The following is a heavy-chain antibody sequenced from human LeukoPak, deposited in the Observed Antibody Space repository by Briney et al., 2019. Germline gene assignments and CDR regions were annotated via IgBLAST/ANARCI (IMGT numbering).Heavy chain of an antibody. D-gene: IGHD6-6*01. J-gene: IGHJ4*02. CDR3: AKDLWDSSSSEY. CDR1: GFTFSSYA. V-gene: IGHV3-30*02. CDR2: IRYDGSNK. Sequence: PGGSLRLSCAASGFTFSSYAMSWVRQAPGKGLEWVAFIRYDGSNKYYADSVKGRFTISRDNSKNTLYLRMNSLRAEDTAVYYCAKDLWDSSSSEYWGQGTLVTVSS.